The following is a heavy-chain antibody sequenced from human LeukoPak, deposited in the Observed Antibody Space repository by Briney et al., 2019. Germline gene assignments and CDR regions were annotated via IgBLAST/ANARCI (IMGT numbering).Heavy chain of an antibody. J-gene: IGHJ5*02. CDR2: IYPGDSDT. D-gene: IGHD6-19*01. CDR1: GYSFTSYW. Sequence: GESLEISCKGSGYSFTSYWIGWVRQMPGKGLEWMGIIYPGDSDTRYSPSFQGQVTISADKSISTAYLQWSSLKASDTAMYYCAKIAVAGSGIGNWFDPWGQGTLVTVSS. V-gene: IGHV5-51*01. CDR3: AKIAVAGSGIGNWFDP.